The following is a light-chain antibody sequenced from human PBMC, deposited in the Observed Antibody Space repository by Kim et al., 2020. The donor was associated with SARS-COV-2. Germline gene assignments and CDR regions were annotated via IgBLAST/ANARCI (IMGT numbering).Light chain of an antibody. J-gene: IGLJ2*01. V-gene: IGLV3-1*01. CDR1: KLGDKY. CDR2: QDS. CDR3: QAWDSSTAV. Sequence: VSPGQSASITCSGDKLGDKYASWYQQKPGQSPVLVIYQDSKRPSGIPERFSGSNSGNTATLTISGTQAMDEADYYCQAWDSSTAVFGGGTQLTVL.